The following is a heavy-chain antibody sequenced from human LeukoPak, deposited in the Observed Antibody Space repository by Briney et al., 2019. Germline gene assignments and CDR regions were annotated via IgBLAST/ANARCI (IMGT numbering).Heavy chain of an antibody. V-gene: IGHV1-69*06. D-gene: IGHD3-10*01. CDR3: AREGGSGSYLDY. Sequence: SAVTVSYKPSGRTVSRYAIRSVRQAAGREVEGMGGIIPFFGTANHAQKFQGRVTITAQKSTSTAYMELSSLRSEDTAVYYCAREGGSGSYLDYWGQGTLVTVSS. CDR2: IIPFFGTA. J-gene: IGHJ4*02. CDR1: GRTVSRYA.